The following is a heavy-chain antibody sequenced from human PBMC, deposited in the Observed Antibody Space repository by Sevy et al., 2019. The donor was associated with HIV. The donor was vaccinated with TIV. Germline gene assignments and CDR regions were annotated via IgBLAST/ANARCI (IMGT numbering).Heavy chain of an antibody. CDR3: IRSRQLGYTAMVPVY. CDR1: GFNLGDYA. V-gene: IGHV3-49*04. Sequence: GGSLRLSCSTSGFNLGDYAMSWVRQAPGKGLEWVGFMRSKAFAGTTEYAASVKGRFTISTDDSKASAHLQMNSLRAEDTGVYYSIRSRQLGYTAMVPVYWGQGTLVTVSS. J-gene: IGHJ4*02. CDR2: MRSKAFAGTT. D-gene: IGHD5-18*01.